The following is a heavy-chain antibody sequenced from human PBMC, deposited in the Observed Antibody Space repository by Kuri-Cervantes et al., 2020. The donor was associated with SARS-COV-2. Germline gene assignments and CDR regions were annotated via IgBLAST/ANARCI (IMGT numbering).Heavy chain of an antibody. CDR2: IKQDGIEK. V-gene: IGHV3-7*01. Sequence: GVLKISCAASGFPFSTHWMTWVRQAPGKGLEWVANIKQDGIEKYYVDSVKGRFTISRGNAKNSLYLQMNTLRAEDTAVYYCARNRVDTSLASSWAQVRTSNAMDVWGQGTTVTVSS. D-gene: IGHD5-18*01. CDR3: ARNRVDTSLASSWAQVRTSNAMDV. CDR1: GFPFSTHW. J-gene: IGHJ6*02.